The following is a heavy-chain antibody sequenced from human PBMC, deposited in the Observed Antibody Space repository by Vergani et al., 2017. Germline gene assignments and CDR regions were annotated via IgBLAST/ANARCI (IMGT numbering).Heavy chain of an antibody. D-gene: IGHD3-3*01. V-gene: IGHV3-48*04. CDR3: ARVSADYDFWSGYYYYYGMDV. CDR2: ISSSSSTI. Sequence: EVQLVESGGGLVQPGGSLRLSCAASGFTFSSYSMNWVRQAPGKGLEGVSYISSSSSTIYYADSVTGRFNISRDNAKNSLYLQMNSLRAEDTAVYYCARVSADYDFWSGYYYYYGMDVWGQGTTVTVSS. J-gene: IGHJ6*02. CDR1: GFTFSSYS.